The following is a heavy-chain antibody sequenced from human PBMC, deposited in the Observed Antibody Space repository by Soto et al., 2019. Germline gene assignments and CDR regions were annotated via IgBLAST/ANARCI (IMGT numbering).Heavy chain of an antibody. CDR1: GFTFDDYT. CDR2: ISWDGGST. D-gene: IGHD3-3*01. Sequence: TVGSLRLSCAASGFTFDDYTMHWVRQAPGKGLEWVSLISWDGGSTYYADSVKGRFTISRDNSKNSLYLQMNSLRTEDTALYYCAKDIPARLLRSRNPYYYYGMDVWGQGTTVNVSS. J-gene: IGHJ6*02. V-gene: IGHV3-43*01. CDR3: AKDIPARLLRSRNPYYYYGMDV.